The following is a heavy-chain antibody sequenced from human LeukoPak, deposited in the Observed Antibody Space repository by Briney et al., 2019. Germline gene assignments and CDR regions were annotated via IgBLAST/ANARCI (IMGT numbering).Heavy chain of an antibody. J-gene: IGHJ4*02. Sequence: GGSLRLSCAASGFTLSSYAMSWVRQAPGKGLEWVSAISGSGGSTYYADSVKGRFTISRDNSKNTLYLQMNSLRAEDTAVYYCAKGVYYYDTTGYPYYFDYCGQGTLVTVSS. CDR2: ISGSGGST. CDR1: GFTLSSYA. V-gene: IGHV3-23*01. CDR3: AKGVYYYDTTGYPYYFDY. D-gene: IGHD3-22*01.